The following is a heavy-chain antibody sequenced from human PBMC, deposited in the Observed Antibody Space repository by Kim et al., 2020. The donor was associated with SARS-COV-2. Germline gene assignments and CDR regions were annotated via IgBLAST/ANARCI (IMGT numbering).Heavy chain of an antibody. Sequence: SETLSLTCAVYGGSFSGYYWSWIRQPPGKGLEWIGEINHSGSTNYNPSLKSRVTISVDTSKNQFSLKLSSVTAADTAVYYCARGDPTIFEADVWGQGTTVTVYS. CDR3: ARGDPTIFEADV. D-gene: IGHD3-3*01. J-gene: IGHJ6*02. V-gene: IGHV4-34*01. CDR1: GGSFSGYY. CDR2: INHSGST.